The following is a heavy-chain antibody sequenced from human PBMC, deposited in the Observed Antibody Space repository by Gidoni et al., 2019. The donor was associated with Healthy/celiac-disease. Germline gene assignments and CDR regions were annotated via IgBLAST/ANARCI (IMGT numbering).Heavy chain of an antibody. J-gene: IGHJ4*02. CDR2: ISYDGSNK. V-gene: IGHV3-30*18. D-gene: IGHD3-22*01. CDR1: GFTFSSYG. CDR3: AKDWDYYDSSGYYYMDY. Sequence: QVQLVESGGGVVQPGRSLRLSCAASGFTFSSYGMHWVRQAPGKGLEWVAVISYDGSNKYYADSVKGRFTISRDNSKNTLYLQMNSLRAEDTAVYYCAKDWDYYDSSGYYYMDYWGQGTLVTVSS.